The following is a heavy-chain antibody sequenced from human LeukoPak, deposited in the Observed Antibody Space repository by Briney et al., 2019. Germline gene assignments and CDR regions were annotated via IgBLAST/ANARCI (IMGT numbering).Heavy chain of an antibody. Sequence: GGSLRLSCAASGFTFSSYGMHWVRQAPGKGLEWVAFIRYDGSNKYYADSVKGRFTISRDNSKNTLYLQMNSLRAEDTAVYYCAKVPLIAVAGPPDYWGQGTLVTVSS. CDR2: IRYDGSNK. V-gene: IGHV3-30*02. J-gene: IGHJ4*02. CDR3: AKVPLIAVAGPPDY. CDR1: GFTFSSYG. D-gene: IGHD6-19*01.